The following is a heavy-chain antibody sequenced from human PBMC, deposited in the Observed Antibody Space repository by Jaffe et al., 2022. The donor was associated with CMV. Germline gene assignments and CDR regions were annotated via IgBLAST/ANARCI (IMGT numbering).Heavy chain of an antibody. CDR3: AKVLPDDFWSGWNAFDI. V-gene: IGHV3-9*01. CDR2: ISWNSGSI. J-gene: IGHJ3*02. D-gene: IGHD3-3*01. CDR1: GFTFDDYA. Sequence: EVQLVESGGGLVQPGRSLRLSCAASGFTFDDYAMHWVRQAPGKGLEWVSGISWNSGSIGYADSVKGRFTISRDNAKNSLYLQMNSLRAEDTALYYCAKVLPDDFWSGWNAFDIWGQGTMVTVSS.